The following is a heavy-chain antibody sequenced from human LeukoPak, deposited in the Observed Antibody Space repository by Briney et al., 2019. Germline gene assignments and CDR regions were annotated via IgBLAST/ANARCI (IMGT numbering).Heavy chain of an antibody. J-gene: IGHJ4*02. CDR2: ISSSSSYI. V-gene: IGHV3-21*01. CDR1: GFTFSSYS. D-gene: IGHD3-10*01. CDR3: ARAYGSGSYYFDY. Sequence: GGSLRLSCAASGFTFSSYSVNWVRQAPGKGLEWVSSISSSSSYIYYADSVKGRFTISRDNAKNSLYLQINSLRAEDTAVYYCARAYGSGSYYFDYWGQGTLVTVSS.